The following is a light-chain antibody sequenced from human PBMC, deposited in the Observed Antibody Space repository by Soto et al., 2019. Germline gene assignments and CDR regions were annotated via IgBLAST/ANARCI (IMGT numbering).Light chain of an antibody. CDR1: PSVGST. J-gene: IGKJ2*01. CDR3: QQYNNRPPET. Sequence: EIAMTKSPATLSVSPGERATLSCRASPSVGSTLDGFQQKPGQAPRQLIYGASTRATGTPARFSGSGSGTEFTLTISSLQSEDFAIYYCQQYNNRPPETFGQGTKVE. CDR2: GAS. V-gene: IGKV3-15*01.